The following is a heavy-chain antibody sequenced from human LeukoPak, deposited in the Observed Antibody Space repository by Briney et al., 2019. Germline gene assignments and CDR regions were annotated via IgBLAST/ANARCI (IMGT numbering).Heavy chain of an antibody. V-gene: IGHV4-34*01. CDR3: ARGLDSRTNTLYDY. CDR1: GGSFSGYY. CDR2: INHSGST. Sequence: SETLSLTCAVYGGSFSGYYWSWIRQPPGKGLEWIGEINHSGSTNYNPSLKGRVTISVDTSKNQFSLKLSSVTAADTAVYYCARGLDSRTNTLYDYWGQGTLVTVSS. J-gene: IGHJ4*02. D-gene: IGHD1-7*01.